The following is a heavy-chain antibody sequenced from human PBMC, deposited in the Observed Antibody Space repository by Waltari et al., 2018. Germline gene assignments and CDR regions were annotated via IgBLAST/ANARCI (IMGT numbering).Heavy chain of an antibody. V-gene: IGHV3-30-3*01. CDR1: GYPFSNYA. CDR2: ISYDGSKK. J-gene: IGHJ4*02. CDR3: ASNSDY. Sequence: QVQLVESGGGVVQPGTSLRLSCVGSGYPFSNYAVHWVRQPPGKGLEWVALISYDGSKKYYADSVKGRFTISRDNAKNSLYLQMNSLRAEDTAVYYCASNSDYWGQGTLVTVSS.